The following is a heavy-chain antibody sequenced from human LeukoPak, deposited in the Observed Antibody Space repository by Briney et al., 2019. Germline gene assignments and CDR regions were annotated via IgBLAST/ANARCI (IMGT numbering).Heavy chain of an antibody. V-gene: IGHV3-48*01. CDR3: ARDLNQWLALYYFDY. CDR2: ISSSSSTI. J-gene: IGHJ4*02. D-gene: IGHD6-19*01. CDR1: GFTFSSYS. Sequence: GGSLRLSCAASGFTFSSYSMNWVRQAPGKGLEWVSYISSSSSTIYYADSVKGRFTISRDNAKNSLYLQMNSLRAEDTAVYYCARDLNQWLALYYFDYWGQGTLVTVSS.